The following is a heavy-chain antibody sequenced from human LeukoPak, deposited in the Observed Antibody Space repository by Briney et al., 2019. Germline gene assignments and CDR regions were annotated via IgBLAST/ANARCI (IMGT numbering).Heavy chain of an antibody. V-gene: IGHV3-30-3*01. CDR1: GFTFSSYA. CDR3: GRGFLEWLGGGAFDI. D-gene: IGHD3-3*01. Sequence: PGRSLRLSCAASGFTFSSYAMHWVRQAPGKGLEWVAVISYDGSNKYYADSVKGRFTISRDNAKNSLYLQMNSLRAEDTAVYYCGRGFLEWLGGGAFDIWGQGTMVTVSS. CDR2: ISYDGSNK. J-gene: IGHJ3*02.